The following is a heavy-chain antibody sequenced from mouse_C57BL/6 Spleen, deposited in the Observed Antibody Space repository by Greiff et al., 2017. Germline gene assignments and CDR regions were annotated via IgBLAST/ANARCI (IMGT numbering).Heavy chain of an antibody. J-gene: IGHJ3*01. V-gene: IGHV1-82*01. CDR2: IYPGDGDT. CDR3: ATYYGYDVAEFAY. D-gene: IGHD2-2*01. CDR1: GYAFSSSW. Sequence: QVQLQQSGPELVKPGASVKISCKASGYAFSSSWMNWVKQRPGQGLEWIGRIYPGDGDTNYNGKFKGKATLTADKSSSTAYMQLSSLTSEDSAVYFCATYYGYDVAEFAYWGQGTLVTVSA.